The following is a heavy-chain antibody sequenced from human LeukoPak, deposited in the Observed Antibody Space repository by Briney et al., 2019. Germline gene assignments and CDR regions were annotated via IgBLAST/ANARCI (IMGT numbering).Heavy chain of an antibody. CDR1: GFTFSNYA. CDR2: ISSNGGST. CDR3: ASHRNSGSYQSPFDY. J-gene: IGHJ4*02. Sequence: GGSLRLSCAASGFTFSNYAMHWVRQAPGKGLEYVSGISSNGGSTFYASSVKGRFTISRDNAKNSLYLQMNSLRAEDTAVYYCASHRNSGSYQSPFDYWGRGTLVTVSS. D-gene: IGHD1-26*01. V-gene: IGHV3-64*01.